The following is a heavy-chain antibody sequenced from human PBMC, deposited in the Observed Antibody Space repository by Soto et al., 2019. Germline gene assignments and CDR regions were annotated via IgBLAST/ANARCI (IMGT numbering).Heavy chain of an antibody. CDR3: ARETGYCSGGSCYSDGMDV. D-gene: IGHD2-15*01. V-gene: IGHV4-31*03. CDR2: IYYSGST. J-gene: IGHJ6*02. Sequence: SETLSLTCPVSGGSISSGCYYWSWIRQHPGKGLEWIGYIYYSGSTYYNPSLKSRVTISVDTSKNQFSLKLSSVTAADTAVYYCARETGYCSGGSCYSDGMDVWGQGTTVTVSS. CDR1: GGSISSGCYY.